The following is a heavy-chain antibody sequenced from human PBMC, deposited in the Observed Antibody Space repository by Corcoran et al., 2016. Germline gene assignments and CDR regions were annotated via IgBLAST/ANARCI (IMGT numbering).Heavy chain of an antibody. J-gene: IGHJ4*02. Sequence: EVQLVESGGGLVMPGGSLRLYCAASGFTFSSYSMNWVRQAPGKGLDWVSSISSSSSYIYYADSVKGRFTITRDNAKNSLYLQINSLRSEDPAVYYCARDTSSGYPYYFDYWGQGTLVTVSS. V-gene: IGHV3-21*01. CDR1: GFTFSSYS. CDR2: ISSSSSYI. D-gene: IGHD3-22*01. CDR3: ARDTSSGYPYYFDY.